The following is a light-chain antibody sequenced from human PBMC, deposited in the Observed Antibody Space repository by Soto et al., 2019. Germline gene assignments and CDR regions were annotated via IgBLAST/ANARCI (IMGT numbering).Light chain of an antibody. J-gene: IGLJ1*01. CDR2: EVS. V-gene: IGLV2-14*01. Sequence: QSVLAQPASVSGSPGQSTTISCTGTSSDVGGYNYVSWYQQHPGKAPKLMIYEVSNRPSGVSNRSSGSKSGNTASLTISGLQAEDEADYYCSSYTSSTFYVFGTGTKSPS. CDR1: SSDVGGYNY. CDR3: SSYTSSTFYV.